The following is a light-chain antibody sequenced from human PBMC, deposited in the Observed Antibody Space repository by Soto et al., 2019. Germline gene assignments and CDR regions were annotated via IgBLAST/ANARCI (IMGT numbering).Light chain of an antibody. CDR2: DAS. Sequence: EIGLTQSPGTVSLSPGERATLSCRASQSLSKYLAWYQQKPGQAPRLLIYDASNKASGIPARFSGSGSGTDFTLTISSLEPEDFAVYYCQQRSNWRGTFGGGTKVEV. J-gene: IGKJ4*01. V-gene: IGKV3-11*01. CDR1: QSLSKY. CDR3: QQRSNWRGT.